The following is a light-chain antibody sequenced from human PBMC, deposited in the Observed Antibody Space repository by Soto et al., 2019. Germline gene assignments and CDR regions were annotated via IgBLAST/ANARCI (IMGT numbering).Light chain of an antibody. CDR2: ATS. V-gene: IGKV1-12*01. J-gene: IGKJ5*01. CDR1: QDVGRW. CDR3: QQARSFPVP. Sequence: IQMTQSPSSRSASVGDRVTITCLSSQDVGRWLSWYQQKPGKAPKILIFATSTLQSGVPSRFSGSGSGTDFTLTITSLQSEDFATYYCQQARSFPVPFGQGTRPEIK.